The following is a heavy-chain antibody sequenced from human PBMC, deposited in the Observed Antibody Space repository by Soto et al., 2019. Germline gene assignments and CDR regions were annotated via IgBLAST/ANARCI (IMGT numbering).Heavy chain of an antibody. CDR2: IIPVFQTA. J-gene: IGHJ4*02. Sequence: QEQLVQSGAEVKKPGSSVKVSCKASGGLFSSHPISWVRQVPGQGLEWMGGIIPVFQTAYYTKRFQGRVTITADESTNTAYMELSSLRSEDTAIYYCARGGSGYTWFNEFWGQGTLVTVSS. V-gene: IGHV1-69*01. CDR3: ARGGSGYTWFNEF. CDR1: GGLFSSHP. D-gene: IGHD3-22*01.